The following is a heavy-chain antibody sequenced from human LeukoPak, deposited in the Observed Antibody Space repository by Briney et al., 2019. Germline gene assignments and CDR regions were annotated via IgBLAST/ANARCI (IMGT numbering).Heavy chain of an antibody. CDR3: ARVSAWSGQTHY. D-gene: IGHD3-3*01. Sequence: TGGSLRLSCAASGFTFSSYSMNWVRQAPGKGLEWVSSISSSSSYIYYADSVKGRFTISRDNAKNSLYLQMNSLRAEDTAVYYCARVSAWSGQTHYWGQGTLVTVSS. V-gene: IGHV3-21*01. CDR2: ISSSSSYI. J-gene: IGHJ4*02. CDR1: GFTFSSYS.